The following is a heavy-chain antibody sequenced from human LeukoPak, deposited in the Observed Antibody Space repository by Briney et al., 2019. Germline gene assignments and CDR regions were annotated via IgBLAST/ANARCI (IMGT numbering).Heavy chain of an antibody. CDR2: VKQDGSEK. V-gene: IGHV3-7*01. CDR1: GFTFNTYW. Sequence: GGSLRLSCAASGFTFNTYWMNWVRQAPGKGLEWVANVKQDGSEKYYVDSVKGRFTISRDNAKNSLYLQMNSLRAEDTAVYYCARDSYCGGDCYPEYFQHWGQGTLVTVSS. J-gene: IGHJ1*01. D-gene: IGHD2-21*02. CDR3: ARDSYCGGDCYPEYFQH.